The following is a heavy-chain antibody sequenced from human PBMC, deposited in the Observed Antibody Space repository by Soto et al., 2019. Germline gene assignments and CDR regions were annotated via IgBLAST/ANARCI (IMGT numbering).Heavy chain of an antibody. CDR1: GFPFYNYG. V-gene: IGHV3-30*18. D-gene: IGHD3-22*01. CDR3: AKDATYYYNNLPRAYFDS. CDR2: ISFDGTTK. Sequence: GSLRLSCAGSGFPFYNYGINWVRQAPGKGLEWVAIISFDGTTKVYADSVQGRFTISRDNSKNTVFLQMNGLRVEDTAVYYCAKDATYYYNNLPRAYFDSWGQGTPVTVSS. J-gene: IGHJ4*02.